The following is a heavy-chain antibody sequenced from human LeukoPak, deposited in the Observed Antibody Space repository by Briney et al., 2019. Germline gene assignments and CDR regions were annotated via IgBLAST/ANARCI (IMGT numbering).Heavy chain of an antibody. D-gene: IGHD5-18*01. CDR3: ARSFGYSYGLPFDY. V-gene: IGHV4-39*01. Sequence: SEPLSLTCTVSGVHFSSCSYYWGSIPHPAGMGRVCIGSISYTGSTYYNPSLKSRVSISADTSKNQFSLKLSSVTAADTAIYYCARSFGYSYGLPFDYWGQGNLVTVSS. CDR1: GVHFSSCSYY. J-gene: IGHJ4*02. CDR2: ISYTGST.